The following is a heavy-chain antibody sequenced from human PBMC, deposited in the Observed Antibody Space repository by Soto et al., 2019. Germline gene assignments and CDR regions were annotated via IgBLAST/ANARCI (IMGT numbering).Heavy chain of an antibody. D-gene: IGHD3-16*01. Sequence: QVQLVQSGAEVKKPGSSVKVSCKASGGTFSSYAISWVRQAPGQGLEWMGGIIPIFGTANYAQKFQGRVTITADESTSTDYMELSSLRSEDTAVYYCARDGFTFGGGYFDYWGQGTLVTVSS. CDR2: IIPIFGTA. V-gene: IGHV1-69*12. CDR3: ARDGFTFGGGYFDY. J-gene: IGHJ4*02. CDR1: GGTFSSYA.